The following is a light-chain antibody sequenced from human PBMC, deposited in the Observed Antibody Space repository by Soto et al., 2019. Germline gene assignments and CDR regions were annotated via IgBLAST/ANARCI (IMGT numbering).Light chain of an antibody. CDR2: GAS. Sequence: EIVLTQSPGTLSLSPGERVTLSCRASQSVSSSYLAWYQQKPGQAPRLLIYGASSRATGIPDRFSGRGSGTDFTLTISRLEPEDFAVYYCQQYDSPPWTFGQGTEVEVK. V-gene: IGKV3-20*01. CDR1: QSVSSSY. J-gene: IGKJ1*01. CDR3: QQYDSPPWT.